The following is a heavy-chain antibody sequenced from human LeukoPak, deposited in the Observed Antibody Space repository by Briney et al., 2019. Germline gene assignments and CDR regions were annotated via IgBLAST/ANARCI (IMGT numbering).Heavy chain of an antibody. CDR2: TYLRSSWIY. Sequence: SQTLSLTCAISGDSVSSKSAAWNWIRQSPSRGLEWLGRTYLRSSWIYEYALSVRSRINLSPDTSKNQFSLQLNSVNAEDTAVYYCARAQSQWLEHNWFDPWGQGTLVTVSS. V-gene: IGHV6-1*01. CDR3: ARAQSQWLEHNWFDP. D-gene: IGHD6-19*01. J-gene: IGHJ5*02. CDR1: GDSVSSKSAA.